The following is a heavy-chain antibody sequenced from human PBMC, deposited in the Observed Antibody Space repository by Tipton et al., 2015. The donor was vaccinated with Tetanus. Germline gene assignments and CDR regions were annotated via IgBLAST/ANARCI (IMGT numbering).Heavy chain of an antibody. D-gene: IGHD2-15*01. V-gene: IGHV3-30*18. CDR1: GFPFMAYW. Sequence: QLVQSGGGVVQPGRSLRLSCAASGFPFMAYWMTWVRQAPGKGLEWVAVIAFDGKNERYADSVKGRFIISRDNSKNTLYLQMNSLRPEDTAVYYCAKEFQRARIRFFDSWGQGTLVTVSS. CDR3: AKEFQRARIRFFDS. CDR2: IAFDGKNE. J-gene: IGHJ4*02.